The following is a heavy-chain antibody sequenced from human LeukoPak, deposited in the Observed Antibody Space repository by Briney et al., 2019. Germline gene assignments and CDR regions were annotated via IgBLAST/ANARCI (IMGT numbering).Heavy chain of an antibody. CDR2: INHSGST. J-gene: IGHJ4*02. D-gene: IGHD4-23*01. CDR1: GGSLSGYY. V-gene: IGHV4-34*01. Sequence: PSETLSLTCAVYGGSLSGYYWSWIRQPPGKGLEWIGEINHSGSTNYNPSLKSRVTISVDTSKNQFSLKLSSVTAADTAVYYCARSGGRLRWGVFFDYWGQGTLVTVSS. CDR3: ARSGGRLRWGVFFDY.